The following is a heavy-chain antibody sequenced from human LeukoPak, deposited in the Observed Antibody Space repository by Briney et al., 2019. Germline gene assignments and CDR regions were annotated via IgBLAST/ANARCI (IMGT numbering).Heavy chain of an antibody. CDR2: IYYGGSN. CDR1: GGSFSGYY. CDR3: ALIPLGYTYGFDY. Sequence: SETLSLTCTVSGGSFSGYYWSWIRQPPGKRLEWVGCIYYGGSNQYNPSLESRVSMSLDASKNQLSLKLTSVTAADTAVYYCALIPLGYTYGFDYWGQGTLVTVSS. D-gene: IGHD5-18*01. V-gene: IGHV4-59*08. J-gene: IGHJ4*02.